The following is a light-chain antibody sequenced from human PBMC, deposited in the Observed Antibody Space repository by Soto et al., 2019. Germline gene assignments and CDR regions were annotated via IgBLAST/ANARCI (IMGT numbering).Light chain of an antibody. J-gene: IGKJ4*01. CDR2: DAS. CDR1: QSVRTY. V-gene: IGKV3-11*01. Sequence: EIVLTQSPGTLSLSAGERATLSCRASQSVRTYLAWYQQKSGQAPRLLIYDASNRATGIPARFSGSGSGTDFTLSISSLEPEDFAVYYCQQRSTWPLTCGGGTKVDIK. CDR3: QQRSTWPLT.